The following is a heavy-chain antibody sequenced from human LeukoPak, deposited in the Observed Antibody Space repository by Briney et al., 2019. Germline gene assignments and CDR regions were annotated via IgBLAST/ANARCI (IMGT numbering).Heavy chain of an antibody. CDR3: ARDFPISPNYGEEAFDI. CDR1: GLTFSSYS. D-gene: IGHD4-17*01. CDR2: IYSGGST. V-gene: IGHV3-66*01. Sequence: GGSLRLSCAASGLTFSSYSMNWVRQAPGKGLERVSVIYSGGSTYYADSVKGRFTISRDNSKNTLYLQMNSLRAEDTAVYYCARDFPISPNYGEEAFDIWGQGTMVTVSS. J-gene: IGHJ3*02.